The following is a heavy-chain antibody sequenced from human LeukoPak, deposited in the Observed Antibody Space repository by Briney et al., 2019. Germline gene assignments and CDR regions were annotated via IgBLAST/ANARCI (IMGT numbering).Heavy chain of an antibody. Sequence: GGSLRLSCAASGFTFRSYWMSWVRQAPGKGLEWVANIKQDGSEKYYVDSVKGRFTISRDNAKTRLYLQTNSLRALDPPVSYCARDNRAEAALTRYYFDYWGQGNLVTVSS. CDR1: GFTFRSYW. CDR3: ARDNRAEAALTRYYFDY. CDR2: IKQDGSEK. V-gene: IGHV3-7*01. J-gene: IGHJ4*02. D-gene: IGHD6-19*01.